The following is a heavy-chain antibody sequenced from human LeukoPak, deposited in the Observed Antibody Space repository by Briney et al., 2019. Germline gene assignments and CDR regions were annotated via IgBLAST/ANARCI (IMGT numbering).Heavy chain of an antibody. J-gene: IGHJ4*02. D-gene: IGHD3-22*01. CDR2: IWYGGSNK. CDR3: ARDDFYDSSGYYSNFDC. Sequence: GRSLRLSCAASGFTFSSYGMHWVRQAPGKGLEWVAVIWYGGSNKYYADSVKGRFTISRDNSKNTLYLQMNSLRAEDTAVYYCARDDFYDSSGYYSNFDCWGQGTLVTVSS. V-gene: IGHV3-33*01. CDR1: GFTFSSYG.